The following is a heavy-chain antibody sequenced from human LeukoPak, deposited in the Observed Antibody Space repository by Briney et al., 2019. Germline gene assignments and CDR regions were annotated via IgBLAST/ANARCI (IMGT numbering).Heavy chain of an antibody. CDR3: ARGRSRSATYY. CDR2: INHSGGT. J-gene: IGHJ4*02. Sequence: SETLSLTCAVYGGSFSGYYWSWIRQPPGKGLEWIGEINHSGGTNYNPSLKSRVTISVDTSKNQFSLKLSSVTAADTAVYYCARGRSRSATYYWGQGTLVTVSS. CDR1: GGSFSGYY. V-gene: IGHV4-34*01. D-gene: IGHD2-15*01.